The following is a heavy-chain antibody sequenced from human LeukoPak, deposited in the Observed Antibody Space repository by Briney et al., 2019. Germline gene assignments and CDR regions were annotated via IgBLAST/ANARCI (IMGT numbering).Heavy chain of an antibody. CDR3: AREGGYSYGTFDP. Sequence: SETLSLTCTVSGGSISSYYWSWIRQPPGKGLEWIGYIYYSGSTNYNPSLKSRVTISVDTSKNQFSLKLSSVTAADTAVYYCAREGGYSYGTFDPWGQGTLVTVSS. CDR2: IYYSGST. CDR1: GGSISSYY. D-gene: IGHD5-18*01. J-gene: IGHJ5*02. V-gene: IGHV4-59*01.